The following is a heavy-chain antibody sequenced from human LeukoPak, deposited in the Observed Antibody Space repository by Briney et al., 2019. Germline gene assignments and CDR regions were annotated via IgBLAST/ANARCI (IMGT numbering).Heavy chain of an antibody. CDR2: INPNSGGT. CDR1: GYTFTGYY. CDR3: ARACYYDSSGYYDDY. Sequence: ASVKVSCKASGYTFTGYYMHWVRQAPGQGLEWMGWINPNSGGTNYAQKFQGRVTMTRDTSISTAYMELSRLRSDDTAVYYCARACYYDSSGYYDDYWGQGTLVTVSS. V-gene: IGHV1-2*02. J-gene: IGHJ4*02. D-gene: IGHD3-22*01.